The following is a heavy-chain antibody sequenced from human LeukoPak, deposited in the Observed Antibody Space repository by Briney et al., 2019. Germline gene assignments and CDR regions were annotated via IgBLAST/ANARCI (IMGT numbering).Heavy chain of an antibody. CDR2: ITGRGDST. CDR1: GFNFASYG. D-gene: IGHD1-26*01. V-gene: IGHV3-23*01. CDR3: VTKPLSGSSRPNFDY. Sequence: GGSLRLSCAASGFNFASYGMSWVRRAPGKGLAWVSGITGRGDSTYYADSVKGRFTISRDSSQNELSLQMNSLRVEDTARYYCVTKPLSGSSRPNFDYWGPGTLVTVSS. J-gene: IGHJ4*02.